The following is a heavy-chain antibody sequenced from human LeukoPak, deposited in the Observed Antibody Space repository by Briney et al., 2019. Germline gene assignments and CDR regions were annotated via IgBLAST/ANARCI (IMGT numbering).Heavy chain of an antibody. CDR2: IYHSGST. Sequence: PSETLSLTCTVSGYSISSGYYWGWIRQPPGKGLEWIGSIYHSGSTYYNPSLKSRVTISVDRSKNQFSLKLSSVTAADTAVYYCARGVRGYYFDYWGRGTLVTVSS. CDR1: GYSISSGYY. CDR3: ARGVRGYYFDY. J-gene: IGHJ4*02. V-gene: IGHV4-38-2*02. D-gene: IGHD3-22*01.